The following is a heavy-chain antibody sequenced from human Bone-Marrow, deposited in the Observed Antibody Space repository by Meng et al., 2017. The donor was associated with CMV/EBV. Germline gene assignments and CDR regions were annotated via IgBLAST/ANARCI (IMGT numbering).Heavy chain of an antibody. D-gene: IGHD6-19*01. CDR3: ASQGGGWYSVGDDAFDI. CDR2: ISAYNGNT. V-gene: IGHV1-18*01. Sequence: ASVKVSCKASGYTFTSYGISWVRQAPGQGLEWMGWISAYNGNTNYAQKLQGRVTMTTDTSTSTAYMELRSLRSDDTAVYYCASQGGGWYSVGDDAFDIWGQGTMVTVSS. CDR1: GYTFTSYG. J-gene: IGHJ3*02.